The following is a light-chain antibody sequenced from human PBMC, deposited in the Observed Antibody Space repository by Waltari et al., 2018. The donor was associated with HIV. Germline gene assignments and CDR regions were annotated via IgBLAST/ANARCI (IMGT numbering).Light chain of an antibody. V-gene: IGLV1-51*01. CDR3: GTWDSSLSAYVV. CDR1: SSNIGRNS. CDR2: NNN. J-gene: IGLJ2*01. Sequence: QSVLTQPPSVSAAPGQKVTIPCSGSSSNIGRNSVSWSQQLPGTAPKLLIYNNNKRPSGIPDRFSGSKSGTSATLGITGLQTGDEADYYCGTWDSSLSAYVVFGGGTKLTVL.